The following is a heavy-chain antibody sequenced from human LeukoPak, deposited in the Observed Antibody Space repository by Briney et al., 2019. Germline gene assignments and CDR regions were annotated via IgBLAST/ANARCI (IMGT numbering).Heavy chain of an antibody. J-gene: IGHJ4*02. CDR3: ARGRGEFQLLFNTLLY. CDR1: GYTFTGYY. V-gene: IGHV1-2*02. D-gene: IGHD2-2*01. Sequence: GASVKVSCRASGYTFTGYYMHWVRQAPGQGLERMRWISPNSGATHYAQKFQGRVTMTRDTSLSTAYMELSGLRSDDTAVYYCARGRGEFQLLFNTLLYWGQGSLVTVSS. CDR2: ISPNSGAT.